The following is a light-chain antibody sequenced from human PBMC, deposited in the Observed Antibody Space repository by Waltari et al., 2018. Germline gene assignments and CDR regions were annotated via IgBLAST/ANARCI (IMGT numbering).Light chain of an antibody. CDR3: AVWDDRLNVRV. CDR2: SNS. J-gene: IGLJ3*02. Sequence: QSVLTQPPSASGTPGQRVTISCSGRSSNIGRDTVNWYQQLPGTAPKLVIYSNSYRPSGVPDRFSGSKDGTSASLAIDGLQSEDEAEYYCAVWDDRLNVRVFGGGTKLTVL. V-gene: IGLV1-44*01. CDR1: SSNIGRDT.